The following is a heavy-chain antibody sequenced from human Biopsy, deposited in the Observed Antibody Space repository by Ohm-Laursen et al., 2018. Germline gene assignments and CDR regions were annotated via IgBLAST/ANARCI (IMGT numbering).Heavy chain of an antibody. CDR2: FAPENGKT. CDR3: AKGQDLRGGAEYFQH. D-gene: IGHD3-3*01. Sequence: GASVKVSCKVSGYTLTELSMHWVRQAPGKGLEWMGGFAPENGKTVYAQNFQARVSMTRDTSITTAYMELRRLRSDDTAVYYCAKGQDLRGGAEYFQHWGQGALVTVSS. V-gene: IGHV1-24*01. J-gene: IGHJ1*01. CDR1: GYTLTELS.